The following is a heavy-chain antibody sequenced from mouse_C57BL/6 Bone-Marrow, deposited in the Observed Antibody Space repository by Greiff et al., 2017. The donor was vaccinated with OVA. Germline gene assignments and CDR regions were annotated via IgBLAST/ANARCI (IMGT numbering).Heavy chain of an antibody. D-gene: IGHD2-5*01. V-gene: IGHV1-76*01. CDR1: GYTFTDYY. CDR3: ARDYSKGFDY. Sequence: VQLQQSGAELVRPGASVKLSCKASGYTFTDYYINWVKQRPGQGLEWIARIYPGSGNTYYNEKFKGKATLTAEKSSSTYYMQLSSLTSEDSAVYFCARDYSKGFDYWGQGTTLTVSS. J-gene: IGHJ2*01. CDR2: IYPGSGNT.